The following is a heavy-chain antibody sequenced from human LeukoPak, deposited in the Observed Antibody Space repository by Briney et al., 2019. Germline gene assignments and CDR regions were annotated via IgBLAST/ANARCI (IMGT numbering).Heavy chain of an antibody. D-gene: IGHD3-22*01. J-gene: IGHJ4*02. CDR3: ARQYYDNTGYYYLDY. CDR1: GDAITGSSYY. V-gene: IGHV4-39*01. CDR2: MYYSGST. Sequence: PSETLSLTCSVSGDAITGSSYYWGWIRQPPGKGLEWIGSMYYSGSTYSNPSLKSRVTMSADTSKNQFSLKLSSVSAADTAVYYCARQYYDNTGYYYLDYSGQGALVTVSS.